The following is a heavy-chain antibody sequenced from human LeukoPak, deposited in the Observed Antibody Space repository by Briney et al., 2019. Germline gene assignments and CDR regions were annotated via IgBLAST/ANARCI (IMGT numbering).Heavy chain of an antibody. CDR1: GFRFSGYG. D-gene: IGHD3-3*01. V-gene: IGHV3-30*18. J-gene: IGHJ6*02. Sequence: GGSLRLSCAASGFRFSGYGMHWVRQAPGKGLEWVAVISYDGSNKYYTESVKGRFTVSRDNSKTNLYLQMNSLRAEDTAVYYCAKDLPLRFLDYYYGLDVWGQGTTVTVSS. CDR2: ISYDGSNK. CDR3: AKDLPLRFLDYYYGLDV.